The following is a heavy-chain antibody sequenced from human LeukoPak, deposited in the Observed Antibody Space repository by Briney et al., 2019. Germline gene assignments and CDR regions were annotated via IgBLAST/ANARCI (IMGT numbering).Heavy chain of an antibody. V-gene: IGHV3-30*04. CDR1: GFTFSSYA. CDR3: ARGLTMVRGVQYYFYMDV. D-gene: IGHD3-10*01. J-gene: IGHJ6*03. CDR2: ISYDGSNK. Sequence: GRSLRLSCAASGFTFSSYAMHWVRQAPGKGLEWGAVISYDGSNKYYADSVKGRFTISRDNSKNTLYLQMNSLRAEDTAVYYCARGLTMVRGVQYYFYMDVWGKGATVTVSS.